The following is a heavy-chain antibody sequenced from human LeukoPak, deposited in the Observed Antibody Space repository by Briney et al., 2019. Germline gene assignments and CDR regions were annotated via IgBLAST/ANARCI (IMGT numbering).Heavy chain of an antibody. J-gene: IGHJ4*02. V-gene: IGHV4-30-2*01. Sequence: KPLQTLCPTSTLSVGSTSSVGYDSSSVRHPPGKGLEWIVYIYHSASTYYNPSLKSRATISVDRSKNQFSLKLSSVTAAATAVYYCARDQPDSGSSYFDYWGQGTLVTVSS. CDR2: IYHSAST. CDR3: ARDQPDSGSSYFDY. D-gene: IGHD1-26*01. CDR1: VGSTSSVGYD.